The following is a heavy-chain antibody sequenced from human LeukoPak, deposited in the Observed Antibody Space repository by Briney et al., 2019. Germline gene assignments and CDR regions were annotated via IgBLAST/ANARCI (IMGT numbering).Heavy chain of an antibody. CDR2: FDPEDGET. Sequence: ASVKVSCKVSGYTLTELSMHWVRQAPGKGLEWMGGFDPEDGETIYAQKFQGRVTMTEDTSTDTAYMELSSLRSEDTAVYYCATWGLHYYGSGTSAFDIWGQGTMVTVSS. CDR1: GYTLTELS. V-gene: IGHV1-24*01. J-gene: IGHJ3*02. D-gene: IGHD3-10*01. CDR3: ATWGLHYYGSGTSAFDI.